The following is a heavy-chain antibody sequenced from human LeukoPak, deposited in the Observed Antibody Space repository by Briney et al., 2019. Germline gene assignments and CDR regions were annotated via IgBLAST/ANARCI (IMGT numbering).Heavy chain of an antibody. D-gene: IGHD6-13*01. CDR2: ISDSGSPT. CDR3: ARVGSIAAAGTYDY. CDR1: GFTLSDYY. Sequence: GGSLRLSCAASGFTLSDYYMTWIRQAPGKGLDWISYISDSGSPTIYADSVKGRFTISRDNAKNSLYLQMDSLRAEDMAVYYCARVGSIAAAGTYDYWGQGTLVTVSS. V-gene: IGHV3-11*06. J-gene: IGHJ4*02.